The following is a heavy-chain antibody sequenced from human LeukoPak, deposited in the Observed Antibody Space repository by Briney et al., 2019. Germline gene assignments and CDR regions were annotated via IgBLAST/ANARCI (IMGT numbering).Heavy chain of an antibody. CDR3: ARDRLTSGSYFFDY. D-gene: IGHD1-26*01. CDR1: AFTFSDYS. Sequence: GGSLRLSCAASAFTFSDYSMNWVRQAPGQGLEWISYISGRSSTIYYADSVRGRFTISRDNAKNSMYLQMNSLRAEDTAVYYCARDRLTSGSYFFDYWGRGTLVTVSS. J-gene: IGHJ4*02. V-gene: IGHV3-48*01. CDR2: ISGRSSTI.